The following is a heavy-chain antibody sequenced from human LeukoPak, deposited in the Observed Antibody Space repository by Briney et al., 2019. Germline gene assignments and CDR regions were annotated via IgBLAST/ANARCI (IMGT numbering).Heavy chain of an antibody. Sequence: GGSLRLSCEGSGFTFSNYWMGWVRQAPGKGLQWAANIKTDGSEKYYVDSVKGRFTISRDNAKNSLYLQMNSLRAEDTAVYYCARGQFWSGYSIWGQGTLVTVSS. J-gene: IGHJ4*02. D-gene: IGHD3-3*02. CDR3: ARGQFWSGYSI. CDR2: IKTDGSEK. V-gene: IGHV3-7*04. CDR1: GFTFSNYW.